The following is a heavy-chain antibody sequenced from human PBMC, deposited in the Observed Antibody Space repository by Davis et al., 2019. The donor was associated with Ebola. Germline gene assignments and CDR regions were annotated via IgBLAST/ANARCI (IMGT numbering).Heavy chain of an antibody. CDR3: ARGGGTLSPYYGMDV. V-gene: IGHV3-33*01. CDR2: IWYDGSNK. Sequence: GESLKIPCAASGFTFSSYGMHWVRQAPGKGLEWVAVIWYDGSNKYYADSVKGRFTISRDNSKNTLYLQMNSLRAEDTAVYYCARGGGTLSPYYGMDVWGQGTTVTVSS. J-gene: IGHJ6*02. D-gene: IGHD2-15*01. CDR1: GFTFSSYG.